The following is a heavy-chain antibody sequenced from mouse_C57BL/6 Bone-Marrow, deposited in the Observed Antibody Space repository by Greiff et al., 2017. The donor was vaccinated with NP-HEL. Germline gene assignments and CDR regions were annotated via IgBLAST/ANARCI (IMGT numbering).Heavy chain of an antibody. CDR3: ARGGKSVWFAD. CDR1: GYTFTSYW. V-gene: IGHV1-55*01. J-gene: IGHJ3*01. Sequence: QVQLKQPGAELVKPGASVKMSCKASGYTFTSYWITWVKQRPGQGLEWIGDIYPGSGSTNYNEKFKSKATLTVDTSSSTAYMQLSSLTSEDAAVYYCARGGKSVWFADWGQGTLVTVSA. CDR2: IYPGSGST.